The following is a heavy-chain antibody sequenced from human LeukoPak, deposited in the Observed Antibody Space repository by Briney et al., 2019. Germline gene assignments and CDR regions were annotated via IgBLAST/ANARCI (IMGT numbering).Heavy chain of an antibody. CDR1: GGTFSSYA. CDR3: ARALWSGIAVAGPYYYYMDV. D-gene: IGHD6-19*01. CDR2: IIPIFGTA. J-gene: IGHJ6*03. Sequence: ASVKVSCKASGGTFSSYAISWVRQAPGQGLEWMGGIIPIFGTANYAQKFQGRVTITTDESTSTAYMELSSPRSEDTAVYYCARALWSGIAVAGPYYYYMDVWGKGTTVTVSS. V-gene: IGHV1-69*05.